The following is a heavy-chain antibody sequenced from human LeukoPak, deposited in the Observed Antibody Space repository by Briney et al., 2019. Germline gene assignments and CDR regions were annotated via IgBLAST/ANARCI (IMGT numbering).Heavy chain of an antibody. CDR3: ARDFRSSSWYIGDY. D-gene: IGHD6-13*01. V-gene: IGHV3-48*01. CDR2: ISAGGTPV. Sequence: GGSLRPSCAASGFTFSSYSMNWVRLAPGKGLEWISYISAGGTPVYYADSVEGRFTVSRDNEKNSLYLQLNSLRADDTAVYYCARDFRSSSWYIGDYWGQGAQVTVS. CDR1: GFTFSSYS. J-gene: IGHJ4*02.